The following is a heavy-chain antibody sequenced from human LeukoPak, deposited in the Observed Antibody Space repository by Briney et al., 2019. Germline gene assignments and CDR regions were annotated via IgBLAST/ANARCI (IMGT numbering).Heavy chain of an antibody. Sequence: ESLKISCKGSGYSFTSYWIGWVRQMPGKRLEWMGIIYPGDSDTRYSLSFQGQVTISADKSISTAYLQWSSLKASDTAMYYCARHITSQGWFDPWGQGTLVTVSS. CDR3: ARHITSQGWFDP. CDR1: GYSFTSYW. D-gene: IGHD1-14*01. V-gene: IGHV5-51*01. J-gene: IGHJ5*02. CDR2: IYPGDSDT.